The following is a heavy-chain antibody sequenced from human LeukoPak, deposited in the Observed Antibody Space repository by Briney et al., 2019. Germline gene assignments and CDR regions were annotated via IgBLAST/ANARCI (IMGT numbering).Heavy chain of an antibody. J-gene: IGHJ4*02. CDR2: ISSSSSYI. V-gene: IGHV3-21*04. CDR3: AKDSKDIVVVVAASTDYYFDY. D-gene: IGHD2-15*01. CDR1: GFTFSSYS. Sequence: GGSLRLSCAASGFTFSSYSMNWVRQAPGKGLEWVSSISSSSSYIYYADSVKGRFTISRDNAKNTLYLQMNSLGAEDTAVYYCAKDSKDIVVVVAASTDYYFDYWGQGTLVTVSS.